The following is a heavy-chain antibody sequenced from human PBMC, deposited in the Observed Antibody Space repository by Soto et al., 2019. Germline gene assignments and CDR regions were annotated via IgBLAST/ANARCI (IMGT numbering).Heavy chain of an antibody. CDR2: INHSGST. J-gene: IGHJ4*02. CDR3: ARDKITGLFDY. D-gene: IGHD2-8*02. V-gene: IGHV4-34*01. CDR1: GWAFSDSY. Sequence: PSESLSPTYIPFGWAFSDSYWIRMRQPPGTGLEWIGEINHSGSTNYNPSLKSRVTISVDTSKNQFSLKLTSVTAADTAVYYCARDKITGLFDYWGQGTLVTVSS.